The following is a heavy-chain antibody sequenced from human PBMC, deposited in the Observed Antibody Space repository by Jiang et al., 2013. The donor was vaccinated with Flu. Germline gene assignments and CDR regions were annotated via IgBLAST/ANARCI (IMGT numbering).Heavy chain of an antibody. CDR2: IYYSGST. J-gene: IGHJ4*02. V-gene: IGHV4-39*01. CDR1: GGSISSSSYY. CDR3: ARLRYRDWYLDY. D-gene: IGHD1-26*01. Sequence: PGLVKPSETLSLTCTVSGGSISSSSYYWGWIRQPPGKGLEWIGNIYYSGSTYFNPSLKSRVTISVDTSKNQFSLKLSSVTASDTAVYYCARLRYRDWYLDYWGQGTLVTVSS.